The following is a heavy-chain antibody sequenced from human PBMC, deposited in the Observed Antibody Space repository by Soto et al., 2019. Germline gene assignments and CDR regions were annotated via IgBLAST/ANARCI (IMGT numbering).Heavy chain of an antibody. V-gene: IGHV1-46*01. CDR2: INPHGGST. CDR1: GDTFTSYY. D-gene: IGHD2-21*02. Sequence: ASVKVSCKAPGDTFTSYYLNWVRQAPGQGLEWMGVINPHGGSTKYAQKFQGRVTMTRNTSISTAYMELSSLRSEDTAVYYCASSLKHIVVVTATDDAFDIWGQGTMVTVSS. J-gene: IGHJ3*02. CDR3: ASSLKHIVVVTATDDAFDI.